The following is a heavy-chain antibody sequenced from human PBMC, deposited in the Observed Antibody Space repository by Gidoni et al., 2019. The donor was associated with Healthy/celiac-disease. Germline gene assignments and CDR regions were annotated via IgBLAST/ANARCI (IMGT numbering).Heavy chain of an antibody. V-gene: IGHV3-21*01. CDR1: GFAFSSYS. D-gene: IGHD4-17*01. Sequence: EVQLVESVGGLVKPGGSLSLSCASSGFAFSSYSMNWVRQAPGKGLEWVSSISSSSSYIYYADSVKGRFTIARNNAKNSLYLQMNSLRAEDTAVYYCARGFYGDNAFDIWGQGTMVTVSS. CDR3: ARGFYGDNAFDI. CDR2: ISSSSSYI. J-gene: IGHJ3*02.